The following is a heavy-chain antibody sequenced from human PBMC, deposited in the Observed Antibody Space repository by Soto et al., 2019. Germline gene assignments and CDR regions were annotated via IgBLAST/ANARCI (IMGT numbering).Heavy chain of an antibody. CDR3: ARGYGYFRQ. J-gene: IGHJ4*02. CDR1: GYSFSGYF. CDR2: ISQVGRA. V-gene: IGHV4-34*01. D-gene: IGHD4-17*01. Sequence: SATLSLTCDVSGYSFSGYFCNWPRQPPGEGLEWIGEISQVGRARYNPSLETRITISVDTSKTQFSLNLTSVTDADTAVYYCARGYGYFRQWGQGALVTVS.